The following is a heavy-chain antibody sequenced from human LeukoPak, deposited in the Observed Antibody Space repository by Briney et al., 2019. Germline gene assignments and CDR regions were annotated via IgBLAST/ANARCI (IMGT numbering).Heavy chain of an antibody. V-gene: IGHV1-2*02. CDR3: ARGDAMTTDPRGPPDY. Sequence: GASVKVSCKAFGYTFTGYYMHWVRQAPGQGLEWMGWINPNSGGTNYAQKFQGRVTMTRDTSISTAYMELSRLRSDDTAVYYCARGDAMTTDPRGPPDYWGQGTLVTVSS. J-gene: IGHJ4*02. CDR2: INPNSGGT. CDR1: GYTFTGYY. D-gene: IGHD4-17*01.